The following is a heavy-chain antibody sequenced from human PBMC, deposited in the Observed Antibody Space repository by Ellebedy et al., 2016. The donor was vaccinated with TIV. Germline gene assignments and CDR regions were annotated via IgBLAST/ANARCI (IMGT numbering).Heavy chain of an antibody. CDR3: AKGLENGYDFRFDF. CDR1: GFTFSLYG. J-gene: IGHJ4*02. CDR2: ISHDGSRK. V-gene: IGHV3-30*18. D-gene: IGHD5-12*01. Sequence: GESLKISXAASGFTFSLYGMHWVRQTPGKGLEWVSIISHDGSRKEYVDSVKGRFTISRDNAKNTVYLQMNSLRGEDTAVYYCAKGLENGYDFRFDFWGQGTLVAVSS.